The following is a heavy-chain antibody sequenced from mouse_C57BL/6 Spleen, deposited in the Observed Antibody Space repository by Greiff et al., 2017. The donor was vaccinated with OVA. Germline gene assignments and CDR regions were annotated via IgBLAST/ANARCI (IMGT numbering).Heavy chain of an antibody. J-gene: IGHJ4*01. V-gene: IGHV1-18*01. CDR1: GYTFTDYN. CDR3: ALGGGYDGRWYCAMDD. CDR2: INPNNGGT. Sequence: EVQLQQSGPELVKPGASVKIPCKASGYTFTDYNMDWVKQSHGKSLEWIGDINPNNGGTIYNQKFKGQATLTVDKSSSTAYLELSSLRSEDTAVYYCALGGGYDGRWYCAMDDWGQGTSVTVSS. D-gene: IGHD2-2*01.